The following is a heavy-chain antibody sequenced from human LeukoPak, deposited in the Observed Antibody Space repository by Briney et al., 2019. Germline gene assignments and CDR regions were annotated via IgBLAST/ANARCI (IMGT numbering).Heavy chain of an antibody. CDR1: GYTFTSYG. CDR3: ATDRKGTQGEPYYDFWSGYYRD. J-gene: IGHJ4*02. Sequence: GASVKVSCKASGYTFTSYGISWVRQAPGQGLEWMGWISAYNGNTNYARKLQGRVTMTTDTSTSTAYMELSSLRSEDTAVYYCATDRKGTQGEPYYDFWSGYYRDWGQGTLVTVSS. CDR2: ISAYNGNT. D-gene: IGHD3-3*01. V-gene: IGHV1-18*01.